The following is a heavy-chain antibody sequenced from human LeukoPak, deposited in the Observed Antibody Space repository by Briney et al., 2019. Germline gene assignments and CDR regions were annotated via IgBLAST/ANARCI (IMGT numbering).Heavy chain of an antibody. V-gene: IGHV1-2*02. CDR1: EYTFTGYY. CDR2: INPNSGGT. Sequence: ASVKVSCKAYEYTFTGYYMRWVRQAPGQGLEWMGWINPNSGGTNYAEKFQGRVTMTRDTSIRTAYMELTGLTSDDTAIYYCARDLSRDNWFDPWGQGTLVSVSS. J-gene: IGHJ5*02. CDR3: ARDLSRDNWFDP.